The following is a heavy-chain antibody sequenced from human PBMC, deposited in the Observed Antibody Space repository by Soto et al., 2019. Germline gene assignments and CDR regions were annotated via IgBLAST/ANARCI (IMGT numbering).Heavy chain of an antibody. CDR3: ARYQIAAAGSPFDF. D-gene: IGHD6-13*01. Sequence: PXESLRLSCAASGFTFSSYWMHWVRQAPGKGLVWVSRINSDGSSTSYADSVKGRFTISRDNAKNTLYLQMNSLRAEDTAVFYRARYQIAAAGSPFDFWGQGTLVTVSS. CDR2: INSDGSST. J-gene: IGHJ4*02. CDR1: GFTFSSYW. V-gene: IGHV3-74*01.